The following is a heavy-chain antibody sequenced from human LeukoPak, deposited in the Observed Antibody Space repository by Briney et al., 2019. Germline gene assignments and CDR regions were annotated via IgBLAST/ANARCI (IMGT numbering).Heavy chain of an antibody. D-gene: IGHD6-19*01. V-gene: IGHV1-24*01. J-gene: IGHJ4*02. CDR2: FDPEDGET. CDR3: ATGRKSGWYLLYYFDY. Sequence: ASVKVPCKVSGHTLTELSMHWVRQAPGKGLEWMGGFDPEDGETIYAQKFQGRVTMTEDTSTDTAYMELSSLRSEDTAVYYCATGRKSGWYLLYYFDYWGQGTLVTVSS. CDR1: GHTLTELS.